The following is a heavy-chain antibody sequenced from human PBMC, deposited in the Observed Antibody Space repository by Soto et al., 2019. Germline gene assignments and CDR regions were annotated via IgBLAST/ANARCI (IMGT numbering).Heavy chain of an antibody. CDR2: FGGDSRPI. CDR3: ARDLGWAFDY. CDR1: GFTFGTFS. D-gene: IGHD6-19*01. Sequence: EVQLVESGGGLVQPGGSLRLSCAASGFTFGTFSMNWVRQAPGRGLEWIAYFGGDSRPISYADSVKGRFTISRDNAKNSLYLQMDSLRDEDTAVYYCARDLGWAFDYWGQGTLVTVSS. V-gene: IGHV3-48*02. J-gene: IGHJ4*02.